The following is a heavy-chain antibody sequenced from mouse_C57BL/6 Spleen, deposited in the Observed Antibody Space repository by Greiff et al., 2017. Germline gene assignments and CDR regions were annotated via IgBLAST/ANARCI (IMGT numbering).Heavy chain of an antibody. CDR3: AYGSSYYFDY. CDR2: INPSNGGT. J-gene: IGHJ2*01. Sequence: VQLKQPATELFQPGPSVQQSSKASGYTFTSYWLHWVKQRPGPGLERIGNINPSNGGTNYKEKFKSKATLTVDKSSGTAYMQLSSLTSEDSSDYYCAYGSSYYFDYWRQGNTLTVFS. V-gene: IGHV1-53*01. CDR1: GYTFTSYW. D-gene: IGHD1-1*01.